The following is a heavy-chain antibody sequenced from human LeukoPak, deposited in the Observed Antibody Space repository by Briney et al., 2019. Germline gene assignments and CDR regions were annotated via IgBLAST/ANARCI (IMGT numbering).Heavy chain of an antibody. D-gene: IGHD5-12*01. CDR2: ISSSSTTI. CDR1: GGPISSSSYY. Sequence: ETLSLTCTVSGGPISSSSYYWGWVRQAPGKGLEWVSYISSSSTTIYYADSVRGRFTISRDDAKNSLYLQMNSLRDEDTAVYYCMRDRSQWLRYHSFDYWGQGSLVTVSS. J-gene: IGHJ4*02. V-gene: IGHV3-48*02. CDR3: MRDRSQWLRYHSFDY.